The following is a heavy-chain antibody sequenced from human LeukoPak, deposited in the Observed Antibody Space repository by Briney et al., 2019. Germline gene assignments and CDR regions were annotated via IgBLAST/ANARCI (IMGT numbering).Heavy chain of an antibody. CDR1: GYTFTNYA. Sequence: ASVKVSCKASGYTFTNYAIHWVRQAPGQRLEWMGQINGGLENTKYSQTFQGRVTITRDIAATTAYMELSSLRSEDTAVYYCARAEVLLSFGHNKHCLDVWGQGTTVTVSS. CDR2: INGGLENT. J-gene: IGHJ6*02. D-gene: IGHD3-10*01. V-gene: IGHV1-3*01. CDR3: ARAEVLLSFGHNKHCLDV.